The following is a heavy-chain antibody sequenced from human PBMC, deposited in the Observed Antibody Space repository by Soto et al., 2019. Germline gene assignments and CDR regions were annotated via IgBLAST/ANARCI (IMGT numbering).Heavy chain of an antibody. V-gene: IGHV3-53*04. CDR3: AREYCSGGSCYSNWFDP. Sequence: PGGSLRLSCAASGFTVSSNYMSWVRQAPGKGLEWVSVIYSGGSTYHADSVKGRFTISRHNSKNTLYLQMNSLRAEDTAVYYFAREYCSGGSCYSNWFDPWGQGTLVTVSS. D-gene: IGHD2-15*01. J-gene: IGHJ5*02. CDR1: GFTVSSNY. CDR2: IYSGGST.